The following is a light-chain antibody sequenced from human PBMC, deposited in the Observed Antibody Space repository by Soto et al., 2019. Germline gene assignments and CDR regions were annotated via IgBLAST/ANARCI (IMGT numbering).Light chain of an antibody. CDR2: GAS. Sequence: EVVMTQSPATLSVSPGERVTLSCTASQSVSGNLAWYQQKPGQAPRLLIHGASTRATDIPARFSGSGSGTEFTLTITSLQSEDFAVYYCQQYHNWPPGITFGGGTRVAIK. J-gene: IGKJ4*01. CDR1: QSVSGN. V-gene: IGKV3-15*01. CDR3: QQYHNWPPGIT.